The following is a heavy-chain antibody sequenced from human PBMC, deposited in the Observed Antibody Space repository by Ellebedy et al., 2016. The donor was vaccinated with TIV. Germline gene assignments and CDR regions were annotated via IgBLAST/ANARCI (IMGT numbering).Heavy chain of an antibody. CDR1: GGTFSIYA. CDR3: ARPARVNDRCLDCPDYYYYGMDV. D-gene: IGHD2-21*01. CDR2: IIPFFPKT. Sequence: SVKVSCKASGGTFSIYAISWVRQAPGQGLEWMGGIIPFFPKTNYAQKFQGRVTITADESSGTTYMELSGLTSEDTAVYHCARPARVNDRCLDCPDYYYYGMDVWGQGTTVTVSS. J-gene: IGHJ6*02. V-gene: IGHV1-69*13.